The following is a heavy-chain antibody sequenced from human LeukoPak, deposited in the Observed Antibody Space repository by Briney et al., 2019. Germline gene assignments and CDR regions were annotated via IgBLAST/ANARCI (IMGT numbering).Heavy chain of an antibody. J-gene: IGHJ5*02. Sequence: SETLSLTCAVSGGSISSSSYYWGWIRQPPGKGLEWIGSIYYSGSTYYNPSLKSRVTISVDTSKNQFSLKLSSVTAADTAVYYCARDIPRERWFDPWGQGTLVTVSS. V-gene: IGHV4-39*07. CDR2: IYYSGST. D-gene: IGHD2-2*02. CDR1: GGSISSSSYY. CDR3: ARDIPRERWFDP.